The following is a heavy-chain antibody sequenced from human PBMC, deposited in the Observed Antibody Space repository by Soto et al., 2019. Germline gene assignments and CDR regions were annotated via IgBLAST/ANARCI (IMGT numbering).Heavy chain of an antibody. CDR1: GYTFTTYG. Sequence: ASVKVSCKASGYTFTTYGISWVRQAPGQGLEWMGWISASNGNIYYGQKFQGRVTMTTDSFTSTAYMELSSLTSDDTAVYYCARALPYSSSGDSWGRGTLVIVSS. D-gene: IGHD6-13*01. V-gene: IGHV1-18*01. CDR2: ISASNGNI. CDR3: ARALPYSSSGDS. J-gene: IGHJ4*02.